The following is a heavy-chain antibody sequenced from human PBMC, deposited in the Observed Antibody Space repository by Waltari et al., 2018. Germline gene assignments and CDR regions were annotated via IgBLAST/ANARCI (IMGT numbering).Heavy chain of an antibody. V-gene: IGHV4-39*01. D-gene: IGHD5-12*01. CDR3: ATYIGASIGTAAFDV. Sequence: QLQLQESGPGLLKPSETLSLTCSVSGGSIITDSHYRGWIRQPPGQGLEWIGTVSYNGATYSSPSLKSRVTLSRDTSKNQLSLTLGSVTATDTAVYYCATYIGASIGTAAFDVWGQGTLVSVSS. J-gene: IGHJ3*01. CDR2: VSYNGAT. CDR1: GGSIITDSHY.